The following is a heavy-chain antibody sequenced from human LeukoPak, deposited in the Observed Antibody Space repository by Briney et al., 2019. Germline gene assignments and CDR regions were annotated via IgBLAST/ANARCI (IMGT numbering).Heavy chain of an antibody. Sequence: GGSLRLSCAASGFTFSSYAVSWVRQAPGKGLEWVSAISGSGGSTYYADSVKGRFTISRDNSKNTLYLQMNSLRAEDTAVYYCAKDQSRVTMVRGAYYFDYWGQGTLVTVSS. CDR2: ISGSGGST. D-gene: IGHD3-10*01. J-gene: IGHJ4*02. CDR3: AKDQSRVTMVRGAYYFDY. V-gene: IGHV3-23*01. CDR1: GFTFSSYA.